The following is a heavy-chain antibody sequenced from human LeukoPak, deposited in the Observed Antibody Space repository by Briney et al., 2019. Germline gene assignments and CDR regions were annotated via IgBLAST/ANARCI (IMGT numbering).Heavy chain of an antibody. Sequence: PGGSLRLSCAASGFTFSSYSMNWVRQAPGKGLEWVSSISSSSSYIYYADSVKGRFTISRDNAKNSLYLQMNSLRAEDTAVYYCARAYDYVWGSYRYPDYWGQGTLVTVPS. CDR3: ARAYDYVWGSYRYPDY. V-gene: IGHV3-21*01. CDR2: ISSSSSYI. D-gene: IGHD3-16*02. J-gene: IGHJ4*02. CDR1: GFTFSSYS.